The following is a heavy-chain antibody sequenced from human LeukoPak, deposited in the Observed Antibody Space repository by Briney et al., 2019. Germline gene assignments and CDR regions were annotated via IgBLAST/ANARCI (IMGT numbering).Heavy chain of an antibody. V-gene: IGHV3-7*05. J-gene: IGHJ4*02. CDR1: GFLFGSYW. CDR2: IKKDGSEK. D-gene: IGHD3-3*01. CDR3: VREAGVLRFLEWPQYYLDY. Sequence: GGSLRLSCAASGFLFGSYWMSRGRQAPGKGLEWVANIKKDGSEKYYVDSVKGRFTISRDNAQSSLYLQMNSLRADDTAVYYCVREAGVLRFLEWPQYYLDYWGQGTLVTVSS.